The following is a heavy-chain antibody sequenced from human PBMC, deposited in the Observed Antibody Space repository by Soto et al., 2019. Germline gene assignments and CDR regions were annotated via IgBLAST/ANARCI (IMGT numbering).Heavy chain of an antibody. CDR3: TRVGYSSGWYFDY. CDR2: IRSKAYGGTT. J-gene: IGHJ4*02. D-gene: IGHD6-19*01. Sequence: EVQLVESGGGLVQPGRSLRLSCTASGFTFGDYAMSWVRQAPGKGLEWVGFIRSKAYGGTTEYAASVKGRFTISRDDSKSIAYLQMNSLKTEDTAVYYCTRVGYSSGWYFDYWGQGTLVTVSS. CDR1: GFTFGDYA. V-gene: IGHV3-49*04.